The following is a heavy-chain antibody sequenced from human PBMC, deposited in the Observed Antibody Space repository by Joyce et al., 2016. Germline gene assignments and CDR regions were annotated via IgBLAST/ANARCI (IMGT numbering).Heavy chain of an antibody. CDR2: INTDGSST. J-gene: IGHJ5*02. Sequence: EVQLVESGGGLVQPGGSLRLSCAASGFSFSGYWIHWVRQASGKGLVWVPRINTDGSSTRFADSVKGRFTISRDNAKNTLYLQMNSLRAEDTAVYYCVRGISARPGGPNWFDPWGQGTLVTVSS. CDR1: GFSFSGYW. CDR3: VRGISARPGGPNWFDP. D-gene: IGHD6-6*01. V-gene: IGHV3-74*01.